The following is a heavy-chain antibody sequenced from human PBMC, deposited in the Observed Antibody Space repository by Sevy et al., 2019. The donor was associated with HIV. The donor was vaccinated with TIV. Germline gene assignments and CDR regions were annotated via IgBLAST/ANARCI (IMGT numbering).Heavy chain of an antibody. CDR1: GGSISSSSYY. Sequence: SETLSLTYTVSGGSISSSSYYWGWIRQPPGKGLEWIGSIYYSGSTYYNPSLKSRVTISVDTSKNQFSLKLSSVTAADTAVYYCARNIVVVVAATSCFDYWGQGTLVTVSS. D-gene: IGHD2-15*01. CDR2: IYYSGST. V-gene: IGHV4-39*01. CDR3: ARNIVVVVAATSCFDY. J-gene: IGHJ4*02.